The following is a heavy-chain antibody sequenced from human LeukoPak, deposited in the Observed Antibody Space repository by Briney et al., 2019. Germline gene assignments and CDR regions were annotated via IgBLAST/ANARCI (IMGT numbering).Heavy chain of an antibody. V-gene: IGHV3-30*04. Sequence: GGSLRLSCAASGFTFSSYAMHWVRQAPGKGLEWVAVISYDGSNKYYADSVKGRFTISRDNSKNTLYLQMNSLRAEDSTMYYCAIGDGLGELSSSFDYWGQGTLVTASS. J-gene: IGHJ4*02. CDR3: AIGDGLGELSSSFDY. D-gene: IGHD3-16*02. CDR2: ISYDGSNK. CDR1: GFTFSSYA.